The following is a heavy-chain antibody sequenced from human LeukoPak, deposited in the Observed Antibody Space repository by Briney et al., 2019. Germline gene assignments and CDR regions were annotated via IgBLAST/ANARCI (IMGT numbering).Heavy chain of an antibody. J-gene: IGHJ6*03. CDR2: IRYDGSYK. Sequence: GGSLRLSCAASGFTFSTYGMHWVRQAPGKGLEWVAFIRYDGSYKYYADSVKGRFTISRDNSKNTLYVQMNSLRSEDTAVYYCARDTVPTDYGGNLLEGPYYYYYYYMDVWGKGTTVTVSS. CDR3: ARDTVPTDYGGNLLEGPYYYYYYYMDV. D-gene: IGHD4-23*01. CDR1: GFTFSTYG. V-gene: IGHV3-30*02.